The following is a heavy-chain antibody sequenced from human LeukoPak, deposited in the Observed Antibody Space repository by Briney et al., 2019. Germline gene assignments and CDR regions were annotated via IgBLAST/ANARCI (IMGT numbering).Heavy chain of an antibody. CDR2: IGISSGNT. J-gene: IGHJ4*02. V-gene: IGHV3-48*01. CDR3: ARDYKYAFDN. Sequence: GGSLRLSCAASGLTFRDYSMNWVRQAPGKGLEGISYIGISSGNTKYADSVKGRFTISGDKAKNSLYLQMNSLRVEGTAVYYCARDYKYAFDNWGQGTLVTVSS. CDR1: GLTFRDYS. D-gene: IGHD5-24*01.